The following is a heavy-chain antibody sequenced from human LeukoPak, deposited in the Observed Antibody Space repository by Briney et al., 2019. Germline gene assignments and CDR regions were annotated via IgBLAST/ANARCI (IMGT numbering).Heavy chain of an antibody. Sequence: GGSLRLSCAASGFTFSNYWMSWVRQAPGKGLEWVANIQQDGSEIYYVDSVKGRFTISRDNAKNSLYLQMNSLRAEDTAVYYCARDKVVGATYFDYWGQGTLVTVSS. J-gene: IGHJ4*02. CDR1: GFTFSNYW. D-gene: IGHD1-26*01. V-gene: IGHV3-7*01. CDR2: IQQDGSEI. CDR3: ARDKVVGATYFDY.